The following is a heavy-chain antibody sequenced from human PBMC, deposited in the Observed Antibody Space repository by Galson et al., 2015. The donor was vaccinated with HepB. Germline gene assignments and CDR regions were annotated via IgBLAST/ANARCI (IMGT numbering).Heavy chain of an antibody. CDR1: GFTFSSYG. J-gene: IGHJ6*02. CDR2: IWYDGSNK. CDR3: ARGDSYGTRYYYYAMDV. D-gene: IGHD5-18*01. Sequence: SLRLSCAASGFTFSSYGMHWVRQAPGKGLEWVAVIWYDGSNKYYADSVKGRLTISRDNSKNTLYLQMNSLRAEDTAVYFCARGDSYGTRYYYYAMDVWGQGTTVIVSS. V-gene: IGHV3-33*01.